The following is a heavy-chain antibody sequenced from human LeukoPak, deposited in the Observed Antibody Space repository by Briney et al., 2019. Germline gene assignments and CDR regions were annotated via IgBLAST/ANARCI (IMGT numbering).Heavy chain of an antibody. CDR2: ISGSGGST. Sequence: GGSLRLSCAASGFTFSSYGMSWVRQAPGKGLEWVSAISGSGGSTYYAGSVKGRFTISRDNSKNTLYLQMNSLRAEDTAVYYCAKDRRAGSYDYWGQGTLVTVSS. CDR1: GFTFSSYG. V-gene: IGHV3-23*01. D-gene: IGHD3-10*01. J-gene: IGHJ4*02. CDR3: AKDRRAGSYDY.